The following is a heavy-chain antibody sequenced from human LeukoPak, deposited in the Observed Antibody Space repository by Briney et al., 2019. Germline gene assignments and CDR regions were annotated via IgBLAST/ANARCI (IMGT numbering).Heavy chain of an antibody. CDR3: ARATSGYNSRPPEDC. D-gene: IGHD6-13*01. J-gene: IGHJ4*02. V-gene: IGHV3-53*01. Sequence: QTGGSLRLSCAASGFTVSSNYMSWVRQAPGKGLKWVSIIYSGGSTYYADSVKGRFTISRDNSRNTLYLQMNSLRAEDTAVYYCARATSGYNSRPPEDCWGQGTLVTVSS. CDR1: GFTVSSNY. CDR2: IYSGGST.